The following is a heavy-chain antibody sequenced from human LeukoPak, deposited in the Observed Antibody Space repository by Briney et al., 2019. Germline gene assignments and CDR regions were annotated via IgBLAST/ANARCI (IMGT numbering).Heavy chain of an antibody. J-gene: IGHJ6*02. V-gene: IGHV3-7*01. D-gene: IGHD3-22*01. CDR3: ARDGCSYDSSGYCYYGMDV. CDR1: GFTFSSYW. Sequence: PGGSLRLSCAASGFTFSSYWMSWVRQAPGKGLEWVANIKQDGSEKYYVDSVKGRFTISRDNAKNSLYLQMNSLRAEDTAVYYCARDGCSYDSSGYCYYGMDVWGQGTTVTVSS. CDR2: IKQDGSEK.